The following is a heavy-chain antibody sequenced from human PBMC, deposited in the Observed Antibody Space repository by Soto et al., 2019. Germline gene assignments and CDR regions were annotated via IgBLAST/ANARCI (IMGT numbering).Heavy chain of an antibody. V-gene: IGHV3-21*01. CDR3: ARDRSFYDPQDAFDI. D-gene: IGHD3-22*01. CDR1: GFTFSSYS. Sequence: EVQLLESGGGLVKPGGSLRLSCAASGFTFSSYSMNWVRQAPGKGLEWVSSISSSSSYIYYADSVKGRFTISRDNAKNSLYLQINSLRAEDTAVYYCARDRSFYDPQDAFDIWGQGTIVTVSS. J-gene: IGHJ3*02. CDR2: ISSSSSYI.